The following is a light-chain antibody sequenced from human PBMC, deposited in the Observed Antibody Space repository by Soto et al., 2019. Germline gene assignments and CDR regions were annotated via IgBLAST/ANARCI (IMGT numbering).Light chain of an antibody. Sequence: IVMTQSPATLSVSPWEGVTLSCRASQSVRSHLAWYQQKPGQPPRLLIYGASTRATGIPARFSGSGSGTDFTLSISTLEPEDFAVYYCQQRSNWPWTFGQGTTVDIK. CDR1: QSVRSH. J-gene: IGKJ1*01. V-gene: IGKV3-11*01. CDR3: QQRSNWPWT. CDR2: GAS.